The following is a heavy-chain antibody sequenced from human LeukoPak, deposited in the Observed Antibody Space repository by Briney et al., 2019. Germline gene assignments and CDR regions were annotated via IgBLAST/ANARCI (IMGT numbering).Heavy chain of an antibody. CDR3: ARDPGAGGFSWFDP. D-gene: IGHD3-10*01. J-gene: IGHJ5*02. CDR1: GFTFSSYA. Sequence: PGGSLRLSCAASGFTFSSYAMHWVRQAPGKGLEYVSAISSNGGSTYYANSVKGRFTISRDNSKNTLYLQMDSLRAEDMAVYYCARDPGAGGFSWFDPWGQGTLVTVSS. CDR2: ISSNGGST. V-gene: IGHV3-64*01.